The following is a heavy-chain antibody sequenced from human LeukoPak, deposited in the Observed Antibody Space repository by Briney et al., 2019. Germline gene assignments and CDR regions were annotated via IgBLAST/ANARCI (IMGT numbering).Heavy chain of an antibody. CDR1: GFTFSSYG. D-gene: IGHD3-10*01. Sequence: GGSLRLSCAASGFTFSSYGMHWVRQAPGKGLEWVAVISYDGSNKYYADSVKGRFTISRDNSKNTLYLQMNSLRAEDTAVYYCARDFWGSGQGGFDYWGQGTLVTVSS. J-gene: IGHJ4*02. CDR2: ISYDGSNK. CDR3: ARDFWGSGQGGFDY. V-gene: IGHV3-30*03.